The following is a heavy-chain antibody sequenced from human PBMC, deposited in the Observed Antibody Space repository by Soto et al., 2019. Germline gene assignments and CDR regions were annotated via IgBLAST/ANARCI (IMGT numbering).Heavy chain of an antibody. D-gene: IGHD3-10*01. CDR2: IYYSGST. Sequence: SETLSLTCTVSGGSISSGDYYWSWIRQPPGKGLEWIGYIYYSGSTNYNPSLKSRVTISVDTSKNQFSLKLSSVTAADTAVYYCARDRWGLLWFGEGLDPWGQGTLVTVSS. V-gene: IGHV4-61*08. J-gene: IGHJ5*02. CDR1: GGSISSGDYY. CDR3: ARDRWGLLWFGEGLDP.